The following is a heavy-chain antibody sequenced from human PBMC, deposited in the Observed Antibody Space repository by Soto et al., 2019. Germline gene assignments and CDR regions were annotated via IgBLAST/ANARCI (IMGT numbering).Heavy chain of an antibody. CDR3: ARVYRTGVIGQYFDN. D-gene: IGHD3-16*02. CDR2: THYSGTA. Sequence: QVQLQESGPGLVKPSQTLSLTCTVSGGSISSGGYYWSWIRQPPGKGLEWIGYTHYSGTAYYNPSLTSRVSISVDTSKNQFSLMLSSVTAADTAVYYCARVYRTGVIGQYFDNWGQGTRVTVSS. CDR1: GGSISSGGYY. V-gene: IGHV4-31*03. J-gene: IGHJ4*02.